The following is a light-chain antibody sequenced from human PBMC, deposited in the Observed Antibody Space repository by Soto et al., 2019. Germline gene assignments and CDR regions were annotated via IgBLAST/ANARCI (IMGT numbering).Light chain of an antibody. CDR2: GAS. J-gene: IGKJ1*01. CDR3: QQYDRSPKT. CDR1: QSVSSSY. Sequence: EIVMTQSPATLSVSPGERVTLSCRASQSVSSSYLAWYQQKPGQAPRLLIYGASSRATGIPDRFSGSGSGTDFNLTISRLEPEDFAVYYCQQYDRSPKTFGQGSKAEI. V-gene: IGKV3-20*01.